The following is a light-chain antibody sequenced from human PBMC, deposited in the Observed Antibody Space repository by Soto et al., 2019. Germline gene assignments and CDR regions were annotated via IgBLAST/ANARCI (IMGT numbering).Light chain of an antibody. Sequence: SVLTQPPSVSGAPGPRVTISCTGSSSNIGAGYDVHWYQQLPGTAPKLLIFININRPSGVPDRFSGSKSGTSASLAITGLRAEDEADYYCQSYDSSLSGYVFGTGTKVTVL. V-gene: IGLV1-40*01. CDR1: SSNIGAGYD. J-gene: IGLJ1*01. CDR2: INI. CDR3: QSYDSSLSGYV.